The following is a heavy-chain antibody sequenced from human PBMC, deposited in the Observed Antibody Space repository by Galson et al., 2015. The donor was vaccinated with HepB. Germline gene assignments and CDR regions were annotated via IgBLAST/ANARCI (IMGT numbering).Heavy chain of an antibody. V-gene: IGHV5-10-1*01. J-gene: IGHJ5*02. CDR1: GYSFTSYW. Sequence: QSGAEVKKPGESLRISCKGSGYSFTSYWISWVRQMPGKGLEWMGRIDPSDSYTNYSPSFQGHVTISADKSISTAYLQWSSLKASDTAMYYCARHCSGGSCYSGYDWFDPWGQGTLVTVSS. CDR3: ARHCSGGSCYSGYDWFDP. CDR2: IDPSDSYT. D-gene: IGHD2-15*01.